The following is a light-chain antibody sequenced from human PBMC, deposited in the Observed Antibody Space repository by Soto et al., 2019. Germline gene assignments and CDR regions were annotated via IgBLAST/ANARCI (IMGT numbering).Light chain of an antibody. CDR2: AAS. CDR1: EGISSY. V-gene: IGKV1-12*01. CDR3: QKANSYPLT. Sequence: DIQMTQSPSSVSASVGDRVTITCRASEGISSYLAWYQQKPGKAPKLLIYAASSLESGVPSRFSGSGSVTDFTLTISSLHPEDFATYYCQKANSYPLTFGGGTKVEI. J-gene: IGKJ4*01.